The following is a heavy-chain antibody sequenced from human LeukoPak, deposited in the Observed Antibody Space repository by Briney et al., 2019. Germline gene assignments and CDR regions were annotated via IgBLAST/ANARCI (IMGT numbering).Heavy chain of an antibody. CDR3: ARDYFYGSGSYPVFDL. CDR2: IVVGSGNT. CDR1: GFTFTSSA. D-gene: IGHD3-10*01. J-gene: IGHJ4*02. V-gene: IGHV1-58*02. Sequence: SVKVSCKASGFTFTSSAMQWVRQARGRRLEWIGWIVVGSGNTNYAQKFQERVTITRDMSTSTAYMELSSLRSDDTAVYYCARDYFYGSGSYPVFDLWGQGTLVTVSS.